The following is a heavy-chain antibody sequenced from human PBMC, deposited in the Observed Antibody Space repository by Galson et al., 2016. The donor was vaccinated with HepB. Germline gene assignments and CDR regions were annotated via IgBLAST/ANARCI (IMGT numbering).Heavy chain of an antibody. CDR2: VSWNSGDT. Sequence: SLRLSCAASGFNFGSYAMHWVRQPPGKGLEWVSGVSWNSGDTGYADSVKGRFTISRDNAKKSLSLQMNSLRVEDTALYYCVKGPGYASSLRYFDLWGRGTLLTVSS. CDR1: GFNFGSYA. J-gene: IGHJ2*01. V-gene: IGHV3-9*01. D-gene: IGHD6-13*01. CDR3: VKGPGYASSLRYFDL.